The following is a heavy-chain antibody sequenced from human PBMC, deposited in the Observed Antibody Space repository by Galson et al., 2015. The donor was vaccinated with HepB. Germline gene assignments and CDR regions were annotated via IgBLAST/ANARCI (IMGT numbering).Heavy chain of an antibody. CDR1: GGTFSSYA. CDR2: IIPIFGTA. Sequence: SVTVSCKASGGTFSSYAISWVRQAPGQGLEWMGGIIPIFGTANYAQKFQGRVTITADESTSTAYMELSSLRSEDTAVYYCARDSKAYCGGDCYSYLAFDIWGQGTMVTVSS. V-gene: IGHV1-69*13. CDR3: ARDSKAYCGGDCYSYLAFDI. D-gene: IGHD2-21*02. J-gene: IGHJ3*02.